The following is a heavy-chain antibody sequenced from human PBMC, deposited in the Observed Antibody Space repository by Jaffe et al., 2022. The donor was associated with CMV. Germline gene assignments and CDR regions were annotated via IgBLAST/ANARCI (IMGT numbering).Heavy chain of an antibody. D-gene: IGHD4-17*01. J-gene: IGHJ5*02. V-gene: IGHV3-33*08. CDR1: GFTFSSYG. CDR2: IWYDGSNK. Sequence: QVQLVESGGGVVQPGRSLRLSCAASGFTFSSYGMHWVRQAPGKGLEWVAVIWYDGSNKYYADSVKGRFTISRDNSKNTLYLQMNSLRAEDTAVYYCARAQNIMTTVTTDWFDPWGQGTLVTVSS. CDR3: ARAQNIMTTVTTDWFDP.